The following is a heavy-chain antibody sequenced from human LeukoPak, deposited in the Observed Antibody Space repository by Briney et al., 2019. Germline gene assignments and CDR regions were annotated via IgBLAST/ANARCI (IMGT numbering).Heavy chain of an antibody. CDR2: SIPILGIA. CDR3: AEDLVAVAGKGT. CDR1: GGTFSSYA. D-gene: IGHD6-19*01. V-gene: IGHV1-69*04. Sequence: GASVKVSCKASGGTFSSYAISWVRQAPGQGLEWMGRSIPILGIANYAQKFQGRVTITADKSTSTAYMELSSLRSEDTAVYYCAEDLVAVAGKGTWGQGTLVTVSS. J-gene: IGHJ5*02.